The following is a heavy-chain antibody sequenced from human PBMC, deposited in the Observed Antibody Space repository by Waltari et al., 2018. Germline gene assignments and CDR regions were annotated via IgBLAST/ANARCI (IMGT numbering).Heavy chain of an antibody. J-gene: IGHJ3*02. V-gene: IGHV4-4*07. CDR3: ARAWKWERPPNDAFDI. CDR2: IYTSGST. CDR1: GGPISNYY. Sequence: QVQLQESGPGLVTPSETLSLTCTFPGGPISNYYRSWIRQPDGKGLEWIGRIYTSGSTNYNPSLKSRVTMSIDTSKNQFSLKLSSVTAADTAVYYCARAWKWERPPNDAFDIWGQGTMVTVSS. D-gene: IGHD1-26*01.